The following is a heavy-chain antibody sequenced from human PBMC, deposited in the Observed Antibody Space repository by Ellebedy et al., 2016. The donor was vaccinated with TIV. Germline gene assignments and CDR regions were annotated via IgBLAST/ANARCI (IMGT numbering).Heavy chain of an antibody. CDR2: INTDGSST. V-gene: IGHV3-74*01. D-gene: IGHD3-9*01. J-gene: IGHJ4*02. Sequence: PGGPLRLSCAASGFTLSGYWMHWVRQVPGTGLMWVSRINTDGSSTSYADSVEGRFTITRDNAKNTLYLEMSSLRPEDTAVYYCTRESFRYFDWDLWGQGTLVTVSS. CDR3: TRESFRYFDWDL. CDR1: GFTLSGYW.